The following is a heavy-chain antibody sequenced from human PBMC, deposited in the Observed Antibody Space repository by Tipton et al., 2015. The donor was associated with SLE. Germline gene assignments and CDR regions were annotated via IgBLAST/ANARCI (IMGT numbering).Heavy chain of an antibody. Sequence: SLRLSCVVSGFTFEDYAMHWVRQAPGKGLEWVSGISWDSVIIGYADSVKGRFTISRDNAVNSLYLQMKNLRAEDSALYYCAGTGPKRSTASSEFDHWGQGTLVAVSS. J-gene: IGHJ4*02. CDR2: ISWDSVII. CDR3: AGTGPKRSTASSEFDH. CDR1: GFTFEDYA. V-gene: IGHV3-9*01. D-gene: IGHD1-1*01.